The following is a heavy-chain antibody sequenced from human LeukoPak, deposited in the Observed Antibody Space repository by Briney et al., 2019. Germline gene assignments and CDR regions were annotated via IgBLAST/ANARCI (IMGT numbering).Heavy chain of an antibody. D-gene: IGHD6-13*01. CDR3: ARERAAAGNGAIDY. V-gene: IGHV4-59*01. CDR2: IYYSGST. CDR1: GGSISSYY. Sequence: SETLSLTCTVSGGSISSYYWSWIRQPPGKGLEWIGYIYYSGSTNYNPSLKSRVTISVDTSKNQFSLKLSSITAADTAAYFCARERAAAGNGAIDYWGQGTLVTVSS. J-gene: IGHJ4*02.